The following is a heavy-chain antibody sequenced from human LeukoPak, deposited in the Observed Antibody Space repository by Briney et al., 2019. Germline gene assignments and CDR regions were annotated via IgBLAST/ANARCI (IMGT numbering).Heavy chain of an antibody. V-gene: IGHV1-2*02. CDR1: GYTFTGYY. D-gene: IGHD3-10*01. CDR3: ARGVLTRLTMVRGVMVDY. J-gene: IGHJ4*02. CDR2: INPNSGGT. Sequence: ASVKVSCKASGYTFTGYYMRWVRQAPGQGLEWMGWINPNSGGTNYAQKFQGRVTMTRDTSISTAYMELSRLRSDDTAVYYCARGVLTRLTMVRGVMVDYWGQGTLVTVSS.